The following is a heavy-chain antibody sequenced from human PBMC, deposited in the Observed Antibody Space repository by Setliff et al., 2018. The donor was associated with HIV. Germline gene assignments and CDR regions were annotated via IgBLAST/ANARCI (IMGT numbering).Heavy chain of an antibody. CDR1: GFIFSDHH. CDR2: INSNGGST. Sequence: GGSLRLSCVVSGFIFSDHHMDWVRQAPGKGLEYVSAINSNGGSTYYAESVKGRFTISRDNSKNTVYLQMDSLPAEDTAVYYCAREGGSSGYCGYFDYWGQGTLVTVSS. D-gene: IGHD3-22*01. J-gene: IGHJ4*02. CDR3: AREGGSSGYCGYFDY. V-gene: IGHV3-64*04.